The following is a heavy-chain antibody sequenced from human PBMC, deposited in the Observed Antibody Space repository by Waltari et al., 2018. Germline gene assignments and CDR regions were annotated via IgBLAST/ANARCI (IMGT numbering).Heavy chain of an antibody. J-gene: IGHJ4*02. CDR2: IYPGDSDT. CDR1: GYSFTSYW. V-gene: IGHV5-51*01. CDR3: ARQGTPYYYDSSGYYYFDY. Sequence: EVQLVQSGAEVKKPGESLKIYWKGSGYSFTSYWIGWVRQMPGKGLEWMGIIYPGDSDTRYSPSFQGQVTIAADKSISTAYLQWSSLKASDTAMYYCARQGTPYYYDSSGYYYFDYWGQGTLVTVSS. D-gene: IGHD3-22*01.